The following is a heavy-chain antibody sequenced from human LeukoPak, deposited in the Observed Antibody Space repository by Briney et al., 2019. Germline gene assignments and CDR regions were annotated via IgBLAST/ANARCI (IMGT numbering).Heavy chain of an antibody. Sequence: GGSLRLSCAASGFTFSSYAMSWVRQAPGKRLEWVSGISGSGGSTYYADFVKGRFTISRDNSKNTLYLQMNSLRAEDTAVYYCAKDNGDWFGAFDIWGQGTMVTVSS. CDR1: GFTFSSYA. CDR2: ISGSGGST. J-gene: IGHJ3*02. CDR3: AKDNGDWFGAFDI. V-gene: IGHV3-23*01. D-gene: IGHD3-10*01.